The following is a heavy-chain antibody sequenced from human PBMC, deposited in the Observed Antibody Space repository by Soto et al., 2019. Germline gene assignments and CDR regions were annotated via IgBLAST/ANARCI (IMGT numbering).Heavy chain of an antibody. J-gene: IGHJ5*02. D-gene: IGHD3-10*02. Sequence: QVTLKESGPVLVKPTETLTLTCTVSGFSLNDAKMGVSWIRQPPGKALEWLAYTFSDDEKSYTPSLKSRLTISQDTSKSHVVLTMTTMDPVDTATYYCARIVRGIIHWFDPWGQGTLVTVSS. CDR3: ARIVRGIIHWFDP. CDR1: GFSLNDAKMG. CDR2: TFSDDEK. V-gene: IGHV2-26*01.